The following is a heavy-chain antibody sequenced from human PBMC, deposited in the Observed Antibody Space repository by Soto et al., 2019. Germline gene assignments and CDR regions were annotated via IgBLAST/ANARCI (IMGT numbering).Heavy chain of an antibody. Sequence: RGSLRLSCAASGFTFSSYGMHWVRQAPGKGLEWVAVIWYDGSNKYYADSVKGRFTISRDNSKNTLYLQMNSLRAEDTAVYYCARDRPIVVVTQFLFDPWGQGTLVTVSS. CDR3: ARDRPIVVVTQFLFDP. CDR2: IWYDGSNK. V-gene: IGHV3-33*01. CDR1: GFTFSSYG. J-gene: IGHJ5*02. D-gene: IGHD2-21*02.